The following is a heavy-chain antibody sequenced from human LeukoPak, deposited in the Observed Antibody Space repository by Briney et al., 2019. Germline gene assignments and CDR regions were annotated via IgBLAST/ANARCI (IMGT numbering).Heavy chain of an antibody. J-gene: IGHJ4*02. CDR1: GFTFSSHA. CDR3: AKDPYGTRYFDY. Sequence: GGSLRLSCAAFGFTFSSHALSWVRQAPGKGLEWVSSLSGSGYNTYYADSVKGRFTISRDNSKNTVYLRMNSLRAEDTAVYYCAKDPYGTRYFDYWGQGTLVTVSS. CDR2: LSGSGYNT. V-gene: IGHV3-23*01. D-gene: IGHD2-2*01.